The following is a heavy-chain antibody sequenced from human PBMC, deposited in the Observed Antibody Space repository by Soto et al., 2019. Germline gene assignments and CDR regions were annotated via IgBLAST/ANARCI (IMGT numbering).Heavy chain of an antibody. CDR3: ARDPPLYSSGWYGGAFDI. D-gene: IGHD6-19*01. V-gene: IGHV4-4*02. CDR2: IYHSGST. J-gene: IGHJ3*02. Sequence: QVQLQESGPGLVKPSGTLSLTCAVSSGSISSSNWWSWVRQPPGKGREWIGEIYHSGSTNYNPSLKSRVTISVDKSKNQFSLKLSSVTAADTAVYYCARDPPLYSSGWYGGAFDIWGQGTMVTVSS. CDR1: SGSISSSNW.